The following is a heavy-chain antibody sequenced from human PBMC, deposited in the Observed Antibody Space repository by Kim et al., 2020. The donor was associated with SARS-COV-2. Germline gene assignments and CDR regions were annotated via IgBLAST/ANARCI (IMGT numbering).Heavy chain of an antibody. CDR3: ARGNYGFDY. CDR1: GGSISSSSYY. Sequence: SETLSLTCTVSGGSISSSSYYWGWIRQPPGKGLEWIGSVYYGGRTYYNPSLKSRVTISVDTSKNQFSLKLSSLTAADTAVYYCARGNYGFDYWGQGTPVTVSS. V-gene: IGHV4-39*07. J-gene: IGHJ4*02. CDR2: VYYGGRT. D-gene: IGHD3-10*01.